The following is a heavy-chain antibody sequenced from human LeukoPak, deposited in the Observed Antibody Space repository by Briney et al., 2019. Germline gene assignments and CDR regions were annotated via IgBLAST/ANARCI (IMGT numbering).Heavy chain of an antibody. CDR1: GRTFSSYA. CDR3: ARVNDCSGGSCYPDFDY. CDR2: IIPIFGTA. D-gene: IGHD2-15*01. J-gene: IGHJ4*02. V-gene: IGHV1-69*13. Sequence: SVKVSCKASGRTFSSYAISWVRQAPGQGLEWMGGIIPIFGTANYAQKFQGRVTITADESTSTAYMELSSLRSEDTAVYYCARVNDCSGGSCYPDFDYWGQGTLVTVSS.